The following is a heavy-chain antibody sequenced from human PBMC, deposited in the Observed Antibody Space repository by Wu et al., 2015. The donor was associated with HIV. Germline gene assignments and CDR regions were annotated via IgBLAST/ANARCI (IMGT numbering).Heavy chain of an antibody. CDR1: GYIFTHFG. CDR3: ARRRLVGATSWFDP. D-gene: IGHD1-26*01. J-gene: IGHJ5*02. CDR2: ISGYNGYT. V-gene: IGHV1-18*01. Sequence: QVQLVQSGAEVKKPGASVRVSCKASGYIFTHFGITWVRQAPGQGLEWMGWISGYNGYTNYAQKFQGRVTMTRDTSTNTAFMELRSLTSDDTAVYYCARRRLVGATSWFDPWGQGTLVTVSS.